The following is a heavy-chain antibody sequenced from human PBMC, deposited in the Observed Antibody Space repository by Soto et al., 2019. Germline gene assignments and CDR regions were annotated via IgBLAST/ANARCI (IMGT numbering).Heavy chain of an antibody. J-gene: IGHJ4*02. CDR3: ARSSGYYLIGAY. V-gene: IGHV1-3*05. Sequence: QVQLVQSGAEEKKPGASVKVSCKASGYTFTSYAMHWVRQAPGQRLEWMGWINAGNGNTKYSQKFQGRVTITRDTAASTAYMELSSLRSEDTAVYYCARSSGYYLIGAYWGQGPLVTVSS. D-gene: IGHD3-22*01. CDR2: INAGNGNT. CDR1: GYTFTSYA.